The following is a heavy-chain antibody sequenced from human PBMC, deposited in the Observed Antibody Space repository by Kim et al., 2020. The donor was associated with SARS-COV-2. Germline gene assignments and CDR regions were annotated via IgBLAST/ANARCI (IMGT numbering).Heavy chain of an antibody. CDR3: AKGPAYSIYYGMDV. Sequence: GGSLRLSCAASGFTFSSYAMSWVRQAPGKGLEWVSAISGSGGSTYYADSVKGRFTISRDNSKNTLYLQMNSLRAEDTAVYYCAKGPAYSIYYGMDVLGQGTTVTVSS. CDR2: ISGSGGST. V-gene: IGHV3-23*01. CDR1: GFTFSSYA. J-gene: IGHJ6*02. D-gene: IGHD6-13*01.